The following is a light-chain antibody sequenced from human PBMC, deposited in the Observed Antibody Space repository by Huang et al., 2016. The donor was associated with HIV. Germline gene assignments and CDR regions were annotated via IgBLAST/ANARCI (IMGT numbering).Light chain of an antibody. CDR1: QSVLYTSTNQNF. CDR3: QQSYAAPRT. CDR2: WAS. V-gene: IGKV4-1*01. Sequence: DIVMTQSPDFLSLSRGERATINCKSSQSVLYTSTNQNFLKWYQHKTGQPPKLLLYWASTRESGVPDRFSGSGSGTDFNLTINSLQVEDVAVYYCQQSYAAPRTFGQGTKVAIK. J-gene: IGKJ1*01.